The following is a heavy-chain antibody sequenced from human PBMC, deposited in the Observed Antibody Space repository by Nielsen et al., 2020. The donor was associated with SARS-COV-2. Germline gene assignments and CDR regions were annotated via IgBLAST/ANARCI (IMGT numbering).Heavy chain of an antibody. J-gene: IGHJ6*02. V-gene: IGHV4-30-4*01. CDR2: IYYSGST. CDR1: GGSISSGGYY. D-gene: IGHD3-3*01. Sequence: SETLSLTCTVSGGSISSGGYYWSWIRQPPGKGLEWIGYIYYSGSTYYNPSLKSRVTISVDTSKNQFSLKLSSVTAADTALYYCARERVGGITIFGVVTRYGMDVWGQGTTVTVSS. CDR3: ARERVGGITIFGVVTRYGMDV.